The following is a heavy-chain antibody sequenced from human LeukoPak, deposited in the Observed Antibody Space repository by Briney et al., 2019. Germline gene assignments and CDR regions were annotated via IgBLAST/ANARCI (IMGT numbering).Heavy chain of an antibody. D-gene: IGHD2-15*01. Sequence: GGSLRLSCAASGFTFSTYAMHWVRQAPGKGLEYVSAISTNGDSTYYADSVKGRFTISRDNSKNTLFLQMGSLRTDDMAVYYCARWGSISCYDYWGQGTLVTVSS. J-gene: IGHJ4*02. CDR3: ARWGSISCYDY. CDR2: ISTNGDST. V-gene: IGHV3-64*02. CDR1: GFTFSTYA.